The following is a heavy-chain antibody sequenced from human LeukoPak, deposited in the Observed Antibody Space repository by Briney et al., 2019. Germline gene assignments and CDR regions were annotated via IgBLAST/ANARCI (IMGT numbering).Heavy chain of an antibody. CDR3: ARYPSSRGNFDY. D-gene: IGHD5-24*01. Sequence: ASVKVSCKASGYTFSGYYMHWVRQAPGQGLEWMGWINPNSGDTNYAQKFQGRVTMTRDMSINTAYVELGRLRSDDTAVYYCARYPSSRGNFDYWGQGTLVTVSS. CDR2: INPNSGDT. CDR1: GYTFSGYY. J-gene: IGHJ4*02. V-gene: IGHV1-2*02.